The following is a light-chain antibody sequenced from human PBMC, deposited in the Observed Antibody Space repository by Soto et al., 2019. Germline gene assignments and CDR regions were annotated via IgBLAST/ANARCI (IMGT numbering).Light chain of an antibody. CDR3: QQYSDWPPVT. V-gene: IGKV3-11*01. J-gene: IGKJ4*01. Sequence: EIVLTQSPATLSLSPGESATLSCRASQSVSSYLAWYQQKPGQAPRLLIFDASTMATGVPARFTGRGSGTEFTLTINSLQSDDFALYYCQQYSDWPPVTVGGGTKVDIK. CDR2: DAS. CDR1: QSVSSY.